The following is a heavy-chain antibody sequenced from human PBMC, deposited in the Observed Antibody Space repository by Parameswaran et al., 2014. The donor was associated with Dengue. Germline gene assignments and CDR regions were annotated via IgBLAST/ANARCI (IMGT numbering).Heavy chain of an antibody. CDR3: AKDKQYYYDSSGYYFSNFDY. CDR2: ISWNSGSI. Sequence: WIRQPPGKGLEWVSGISWNSGSIGYADSVKGRFTISRDNAKNSLYLQMNSLRAEDTALYYCAKDKQYYYDSSGYYFSNFDYWGQGTLVTVSS. J-gene: IGHJ4*02. D-gene: IGHD3-22*01. V-gene: IGHV3-9*01.